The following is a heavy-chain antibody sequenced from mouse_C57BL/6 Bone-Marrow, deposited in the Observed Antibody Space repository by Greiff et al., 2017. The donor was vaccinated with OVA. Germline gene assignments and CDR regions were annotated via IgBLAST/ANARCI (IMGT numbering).Heavy chain of an antibody. CDR2: IHPNSGST. CDR1: GYTFTSYW. J-gene: IGHJ2*01. Sequence: VQLQQPGAELVKPGASVKLSCKASGYTFTSYWMHWVKQRPGQGLEWIGMIHPNSGSTNYNEKFKSNATLTVDKSSSTAYMQLSSLTSEDSAVYYCARGRLQGDYWGQGTTLTVSS. V-gene: IGHV1-64*01. D-gene: IGHD2-13*01. CDR3: ARGRLQGDY.